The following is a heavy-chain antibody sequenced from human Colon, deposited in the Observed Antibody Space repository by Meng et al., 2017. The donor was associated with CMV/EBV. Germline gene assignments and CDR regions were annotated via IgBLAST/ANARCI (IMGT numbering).Heavy chain of an antibody. V-gene: IGHV4-59*01. J-gene: IGHJ5*02. Sequence: QVQLQESGPGLVKPSETLSLTCTVSGVSISTSYWSWIRQSPGKGLEWIAYIHYSGSARYSPSLKSRVTISIDTSQNQFSLKLTSLSAEDTAVYYCARLDSSPASWFDPWGQGTLVTVSS. CDR2: IHYSGSA. D-gene: IGHD3-22*01. CDR3: ARLDSSPASWFDP. CDR1: GVSISTSY.